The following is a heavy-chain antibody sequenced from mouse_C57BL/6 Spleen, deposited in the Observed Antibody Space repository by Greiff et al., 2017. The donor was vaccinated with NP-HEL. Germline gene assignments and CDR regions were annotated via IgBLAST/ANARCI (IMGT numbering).Heavy chain of an antibody. V-gene: IGHV1-59*01. CDR3: AIYYGNFYYFDY. J-gene: IGHJ2*01. Sequence: VQLQQPGAELVRPGTSVKLSCKASGYTFTSYWMHWVKQRPGQGLEWIGVIDPSDSYTNYNQKFKGKATLTVDTSSSTAYMQLSSLTSEDSAVYYCAIYYGNFYYFDYWGQGTTLTVSS. CDR2: IDPSDSYT. D-gene: IGHD2-1*01. CDR1: GYTFTSYW.